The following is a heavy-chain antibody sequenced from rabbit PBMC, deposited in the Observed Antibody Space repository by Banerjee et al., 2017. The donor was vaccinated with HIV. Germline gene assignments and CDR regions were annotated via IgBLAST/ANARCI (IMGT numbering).Heavy chain of an antibody. CDR3: VRGASSSGYYSL. J-gene: IGHJ4*01. D-gene: IGHD1-1*01. Sequence: QEQLVESGGGLVQPGGSLKLSCKASGFDLNSYGVSWVRQAPGKGLEWIAYIDPVFGATYYATWVNGRFTISSQNAQTTVSLQLTSLTAADTATYFCVRGASSSGYYSLWGPGTWSPS. V-gene: IGHV1S47*01. CDR2: IDPVFGAT. CDR1: GFDLNSYG.